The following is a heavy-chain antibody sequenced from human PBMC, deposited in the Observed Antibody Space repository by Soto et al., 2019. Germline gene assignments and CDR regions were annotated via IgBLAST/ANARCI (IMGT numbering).Heavy chain of an antibody. Sequence: PGGSLRLSCAASGFTFSSYEMNWVRQAPGKGLEWVSYISSSGSTMYYADSVKGRFTISRDNAKNSLYLQMNSLRAEDTAVYYCASGATYSSGWSTPEGDAFDIWGQGTMVTVSS. J-gene: IGHJ3*02. V-gene: IGHV3-48*03. D-gene: IGHD6-19*01. CDR1: GFTFSSYE. CDR2: ISSSGSTM. CDR3: ASGATYSSGWSTPEGDAFDI.